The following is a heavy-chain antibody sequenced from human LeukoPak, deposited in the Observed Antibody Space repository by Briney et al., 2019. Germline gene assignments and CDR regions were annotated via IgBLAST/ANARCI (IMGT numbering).Heavy chain of an antibody. J-gene: IGHJ3*02. V-gene: IGHV6-1*01. CDR1: GDSVSGNIVA. Sequence: SQTLSLTCAVSGDSVSGNIVAWNWIRQSPSGGLEWLGRTYRGSSYYAPSMKSRISISPDTSKNQFSLHLNSVTPEDTAVYFCVRGQYSAFDIWGQGTLVIVSS. D-gene: IGHD2-21*01. CDR3: VRGQYSAFDI. CDR2: TYRGSS.